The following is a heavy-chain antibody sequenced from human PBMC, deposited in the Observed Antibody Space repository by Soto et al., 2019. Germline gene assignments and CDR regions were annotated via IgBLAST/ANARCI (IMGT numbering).Heavy chain of an antibody. J-gene: IGHJ5*02. V-gene: IGHV3-48*01. CDR1: GFTFSSYS. D-gene: IGHD6-13*01. CDR3: ARHPERIAQIGWFDP. CDR2: ISSSSSTI. Sequence: GGSLRLSCAASGFTFSSYSMNWVRPAPGKGLEWVSYISSSSSTIYYADSVKGRFTISRDNAKNSLYLQMNSLRAEDTAVYYCARHPERIAQIGWFDPWGQGTLVTVSS.